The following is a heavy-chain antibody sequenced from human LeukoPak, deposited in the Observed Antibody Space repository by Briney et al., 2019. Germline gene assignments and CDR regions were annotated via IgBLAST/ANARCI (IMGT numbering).Heavy chain of an antibody. Sequence: SETLSLTCTVSGGSVSSGSYYWSWIRQPPGKGLEWIGYIYYSGSTNYNPSLKSRVTISVDTSKNQFSLKLSSVTAADTAVYYCARVGSASYSSGWNRKSRVGHFDYWGQGTLVTVSS. CDR3: ARVGSASYSSGWNRKSRVGHFDY. CDR2: IYYSGST. J-gene: IGHJ4*02. D-gene: IGHD6-19*01. CDR1: GGSVSSGSYY. V-gene: IGHV4-61*01.